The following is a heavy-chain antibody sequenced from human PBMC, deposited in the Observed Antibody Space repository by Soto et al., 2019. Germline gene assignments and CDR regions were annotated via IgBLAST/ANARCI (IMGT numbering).Heavy chain of an antibody. CDR3: ASNYAYAEGYYFYGIDV. J-gene: IGHJ6*02. D-gene: IGHD3-16*01. V-gene: IGHV3-33*01. CDR1: GFTFSSYG. CDR2: IWYDGSNK. Sequence: GGSLRLSCAASGFTFSSYGMHWVRQAPGKGLEWVAVIWYDGSNKYYADSVKGRFTISRDNSKNTLHLQMNSLGAEDTAVYYCASNYAYAEGYYFYGIDVWGQGTTVTVSS.